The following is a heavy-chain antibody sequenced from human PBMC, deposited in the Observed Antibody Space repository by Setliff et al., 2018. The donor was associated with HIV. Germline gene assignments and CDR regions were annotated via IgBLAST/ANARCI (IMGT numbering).Heavy chain of an antibody. CDR2: INPSGGST. D-gene: IGHD3-22*01. CDR1: GYTFTSDY. Sequence: ASVKVSCKASGYTFTSDYIHWVRQAPGQGLEWMGIINPSGGSTSYAQKFQGRVTMTRDTSTSTVYMELSSLRSEDTAVYYCARDPLYDSSGYYYGGNDAFDIWGQGTMVTVSS. J-gene: IGHJ3*02. CDR3: ARDPLYDSSGYYYGGNDAFDI. V-gene: IGHV1-46*01.